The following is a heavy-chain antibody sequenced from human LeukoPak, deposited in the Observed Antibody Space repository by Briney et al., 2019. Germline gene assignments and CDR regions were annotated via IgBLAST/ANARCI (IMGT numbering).Heavy chain of an antibody. CDR2: TYYRSKWFS. J-gene: IGHJ4*02. V-gene: IGHV6-1*01. Sequence: PSQTLSLTCAISGDSVSSKSAAWNWVRQFPSRGLEWLGRTYYRSKWFSEYAVSEKSRITINPDTAKNQFSLQLNSVTPDDTAVYYCARIATKDGRDYWGQGILATVSS. D-gene: IGHD5-12*01. CDR1: GDSVSSKSAA. CDR3: ARIATKDGRDY.